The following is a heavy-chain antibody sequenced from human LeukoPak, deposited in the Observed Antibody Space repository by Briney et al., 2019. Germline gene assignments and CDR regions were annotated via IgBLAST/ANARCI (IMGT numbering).Heavy chain of an antibody. D-gene: IGHD5-18*01. J-gene: IGHJ4*02. Sequence: GGSLRLSCAASGFTFSSYWMSWVRQAPGKGLEWVANTKQDGREKFYVDSVKGRFTISRDNAKNSLYLQMNSLRAEDTAVYYCARVYSYGYDYWGQGTLVTVSS. V-gene: IGHV3-7*03. CDR1: GFTFSSYW. CDR2: TKQDGREK. CDR3: ARVYSYGYDY.